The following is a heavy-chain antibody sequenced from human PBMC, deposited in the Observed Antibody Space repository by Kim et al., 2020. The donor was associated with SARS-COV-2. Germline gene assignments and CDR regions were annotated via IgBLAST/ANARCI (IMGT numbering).Heavy chain of an antibody. CDR3: TSPNGVCGPGMDD. V-gene: IGHV3-73*01. J-gene: IGHJ6*02. Sequence: YAASVKGRFTISRDNAKNTVYLQMNSLKAEDTAVYYCTSPNGVCGPGMDDWGQGTTVTVSS. D-gene: IGHD2-8*01.